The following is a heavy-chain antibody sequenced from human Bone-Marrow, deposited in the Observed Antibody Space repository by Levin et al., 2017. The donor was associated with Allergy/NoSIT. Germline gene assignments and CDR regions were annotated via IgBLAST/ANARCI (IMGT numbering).Heavy chain of an antibody. Sequence: PSETLSLTCTVSGGSISDYYWSWIRQPPGKGLEWIGYVYSSGNTHYNPSLKSRVTISVDTSMNHFSLKLSSVIAADTAVYYCARGSVAAIPHYFDYWGRGTLVTVST. D-gene: IGHD2-15*01. V-gene: IGHV4-59*01. J-gene: IGHJ4*02. CDR3: ARGSVAAIPHYFDY. CDR1: GGSISDYY. CDR2: VYSSGNT.